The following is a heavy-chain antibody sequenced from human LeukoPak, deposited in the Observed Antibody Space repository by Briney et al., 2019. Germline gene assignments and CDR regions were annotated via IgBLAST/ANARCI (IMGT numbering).Heavy chain of an antibody. CDR1: GFTFSDYY. J-gene: IGHJ4*02. CDR3: ARAPRRYSYDGRVGFDY. Sequence: GGSLRLSCAASGFTFSDYYMSWIRQAPGKGLEWVSYISSSGSTIYYADSVKGRFTISRDNAKNSLYLQMNSLRAEDTAVYYCARAPRRYSYDGRVGFDYWGQGTLVTVSS. D-gene: IGHD5-18*01. V-gene: IGHV3-11*01. CDR2: ISSSGSTI.